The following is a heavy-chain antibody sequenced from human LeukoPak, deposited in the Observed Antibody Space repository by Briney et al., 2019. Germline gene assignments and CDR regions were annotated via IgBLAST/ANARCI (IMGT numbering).Heavy chain of an antibody. CDR2: IYYSGST. CDR1: GGSISSSSYY. CDR3: ARVFDILTGYAGGNWFDP. Sequence: SETLSLTCTVSGGSISSSSYYWGWIRQPPGKGLEWIGSIYYSGSTYYNPSLKSRVVISVDPSKKQFSLKVTSVTAADTAVYYCARVFDILTGYAGGNWFDPWGQGTLVTVSS. V-gene: IGHV4-39*07. J-gene: IGHJ5*02. D-gene: IGHD3-9*01.